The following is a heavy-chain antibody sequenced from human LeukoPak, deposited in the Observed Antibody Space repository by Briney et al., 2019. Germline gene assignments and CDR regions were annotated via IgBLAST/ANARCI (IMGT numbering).Heavy chain of an antibody. CDR2: ISAYNGNT. V-gene: IGHV1-18*01. J-gene: IGHJ3*02. D-gene: IGHD3-16*02. CDR3: AREGWYYDYVWGSYRPTGDAFDI. Sequence: GASVKVSCKASGYTFTSYGISWVRQAPGQGLEWMGWISAYNGNTNYAQKLQGRVTMTTDTSTNTAYMELRSLRSDDTAVYYCAREGWYYDYVWGSYRPTGDAFDIWGQGTMVTVSS. CDR1: GYTFTSYG.